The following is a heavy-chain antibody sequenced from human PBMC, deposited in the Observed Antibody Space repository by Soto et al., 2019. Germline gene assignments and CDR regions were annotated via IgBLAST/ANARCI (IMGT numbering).Heavy chain of an antibody. CDR3: ASSWDCNGGTCLSYFHH. CDR2: INPRSGVT. J-gene: IGHJ4*02. D-gene: IGHD2-15*01. CDR1: GYSFSGFY. V-gene: IGHV1-2*02. Sequence: QVQLVQSGTEVKKPGASVKVSCKASGYSFSGFYIHWLRRAPGQGPEWLGWINPRSGVTNYAQNFQGRVIMTSDTSISTAYMDLSRLTSDDTAVYYCASSWDCNGGTCLSYFHHWGGGTLVTVPS.